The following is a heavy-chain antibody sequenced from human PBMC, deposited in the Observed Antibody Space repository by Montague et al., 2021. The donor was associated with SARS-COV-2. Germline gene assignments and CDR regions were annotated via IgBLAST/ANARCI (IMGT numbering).Heavy chain of an antibody. D-gene: IGHD6-19*01. CDR3: ARLKGSGWNYYFDY. CDR2: INYSGST. CDR1: GGSISSYY. J-gene: IGHJ4*02. Sequence: SETLSLTCTVSGGSISSYYWSWIRQPPGKGLEWIGYINYSGSTNYNPSLKSRVTISVDTSKNQFSLKLSSVTAADTAVYYCARLKGSGWNYYFDYWGQGTLVTVSS. V-gene: IGHV4-59*01.